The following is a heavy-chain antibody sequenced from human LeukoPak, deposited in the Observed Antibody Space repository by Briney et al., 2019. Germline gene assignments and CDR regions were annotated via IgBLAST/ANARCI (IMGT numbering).Heavy chain of an antibody. CDR1: GFSFISYG. D-gene: IGHD3-10*01. CDR2: ISDDGRRK. CDR3: AKEDGNYGSGRYYYFDY. V-gene: IGHV3-30*18. Sequence: GGSLRLSCAASGFSFISYGMHWVRQAPGKGLEWVGVISDDGRRKDYADSVKGRFTISRDNSKSTLYLVMNSLRAEDTAVYYCAKEDGNYGSGRYYYFDYWGQGTLVTVSS. J-gene: IGHJ4*02.